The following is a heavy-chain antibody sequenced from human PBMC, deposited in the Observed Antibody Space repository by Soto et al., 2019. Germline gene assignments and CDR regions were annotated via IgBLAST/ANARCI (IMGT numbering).Heavy chain of an antibody. Sequence: ASVEVSCKASGYTLTSYSMHWVRPAPRQRLEWMGWINAGNGNTKYSQKFQGRVTITRDTSASTAYMELSSLRSEDTAVYYCARDQGDGYNLNYFDYWGQGTLVTVSS. CDR1: GYTLTSYS. J-gene: IGHJ4*02. CDR3: ARDQGDGYNLNYFDY. D-gene: IGHD5-12*01. CDR2: INAGNGNT. V-gene: IGHV1-3*01.